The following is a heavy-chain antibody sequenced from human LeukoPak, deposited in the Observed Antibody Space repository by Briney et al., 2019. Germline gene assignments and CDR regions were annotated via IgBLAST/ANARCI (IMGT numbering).Heavy chain of an antibody. CDR1: GFTVSSYS. J-gene: IGHJ6*02. CDR2: ISSSSSYI. V-gene: IGHV3-21*01. CDR3: ARGDLIAAAGSRYYGMDV. D-gene: IGHD6-13*01. Sequence: PGGSLRLSCAASGFTVSSYSMNWVRQAPGKGLEWVSSISSSSSYIYYADSVKGRFTISRDNAKNSLYLQMNSLRAEDTAVYYCARGDLIAAAGSRYYGMDVWGQGTTVTVSS.